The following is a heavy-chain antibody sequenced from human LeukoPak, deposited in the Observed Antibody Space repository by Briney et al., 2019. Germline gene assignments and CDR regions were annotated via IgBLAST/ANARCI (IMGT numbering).Heavy chain of an antibody. V-gene: IGHV1-18*01. D-gene: IGHD3-22*01. CDR2: ISAYNGNT. J-gene: IGHJ4*02. CDR1: GYTFTSYG. CDR3: AGAPLGPGFYYESTGYYYFDC. Sequence: ASVKVSCKASGYTFTSYGISWVRQAPGQGLEWMGWISAYNGNTNYAQKLQGRVTMTTDTSTSTAYMELRSLRSDDTAVYFCAGAPLGPGFYYESTGYYYFDCWGQGSLVTVSS.